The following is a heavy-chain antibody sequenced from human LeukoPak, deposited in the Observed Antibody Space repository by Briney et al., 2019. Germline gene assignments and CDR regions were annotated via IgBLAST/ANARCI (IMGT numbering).Heavy chain of an antibody. J-gene: IGHJ1*01. D-gene: IGHD2-21*02. CDR1: GFTFDDYA. V-gene: IGHV3-9*03. CDR2: ISWNSGSI. Sequence: GRSLRLSCAASGFTFDDYAMRWVRQAPGKGLEWVSGISWNSGSIGYADSVKGRFTISRDNAKNSLYLQMNSLRAEDMALYYCAKGAARDWYLHHWGQGTLVTVSS. CDR3: AKGAARDWYLHH.